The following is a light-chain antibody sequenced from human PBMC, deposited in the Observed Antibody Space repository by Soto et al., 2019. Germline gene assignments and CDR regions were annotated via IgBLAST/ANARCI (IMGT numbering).Light chain of an antibody. CDR3: QQYGSSPPLP. CDR2: GAS. J-gene: IGKJ4*01. Sequence: EIVLTQSPGTLSLSPGERATLSCRASQSVSSSYLAWYQQKPGQAPRLLIYGASSRATGIPDRFSGSGSGTDFTLTISRLEPEDCAVYYCQQYGSSPPLPFGGGTKVEIK. V-gene: IGKV3-20*01. CDR1: QSVSSSY.